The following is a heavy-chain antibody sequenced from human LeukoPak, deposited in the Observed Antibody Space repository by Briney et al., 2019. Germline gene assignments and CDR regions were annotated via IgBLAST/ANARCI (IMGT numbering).Heavy chain of an antibody. J-gene: IGHJ4*02. V-gene: IGHV4-59*08. CDR3: ARHNTRWLQSFDY. D-gene: IGHD5-24*01. CDR1: GGSISSYY. CDR2: IYYSGST. Sequence: SETLSLTCTVSGGSISSYYWSWIRQPPGKGLEWIGYIYYSGSTNYNPSLKSRVTISVDTSKNQFSLKLSSVTAADAAVYYCARHNTRWLQSFDYWGQGTLVTVSS.